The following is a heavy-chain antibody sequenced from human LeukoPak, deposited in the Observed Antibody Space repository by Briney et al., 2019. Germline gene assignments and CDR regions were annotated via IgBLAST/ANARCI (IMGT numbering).Heavy chain of an antibody. V-gene: IGHV3-30-3*01. Sequence: GRSLRLSCAASGFTFSSYAMHWVRQAPGKGLERVAVISYDGSNKYYADSVRGRFTISRDNSKNTLYLQMNSLRAEDTAVYYCASSILASRPYFDYWGRGTLVTVSS. CDR3: ASSILASRPYFDY. D-gene: IGHD3-3*02. J-gene: IGHJ4*02. CDR1: GFTFSSYA. CDR2: ISYDGSNK.